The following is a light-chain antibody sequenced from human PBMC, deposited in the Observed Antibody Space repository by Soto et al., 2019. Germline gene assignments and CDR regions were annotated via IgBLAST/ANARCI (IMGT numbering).Light chain of an antibody. CDR1: QSLLHFNGYNP. CDR3: MQALQTPYT. J-gene: IGKJ2*01. Sequence: DIVMTQSPLSLPVTPGEPASISCRSSQSLLHFNGYNPLDWYLQKPGQSPQLLIYLGSNRASGVPDRFSGSGSGTDFTLKISRVEAEDVGLYYCMQALQTPYTFGQGTKLGIK. CDR2: LGS. V-gene: IGKV2-28*01.